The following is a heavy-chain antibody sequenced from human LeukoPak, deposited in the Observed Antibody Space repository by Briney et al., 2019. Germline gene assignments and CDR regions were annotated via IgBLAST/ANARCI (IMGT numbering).Heavy chain of an antibody. D-gene: IGHD6-19*01. CDR2: INHSGST. J-gene: IGHJ4*02. CDR3: ATPSRYSSGWYGVGY. Sequence: SETLSLTCAVYGGSFSGYYWSWIRQPPGKGLEWIGEINHSGSTNYNPSLKSRVTISVDTSKNQFSLKLSSVTAADTAVYYCATPSRYSSGWYGVGYWGQGTLVIVSS. CDR1: GGSFSGYY. V-gene: IGHV4-34*01.